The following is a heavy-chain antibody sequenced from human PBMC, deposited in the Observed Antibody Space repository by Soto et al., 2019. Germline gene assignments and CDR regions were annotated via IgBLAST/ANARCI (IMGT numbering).Heavy chain of an antibody. CDR2: IIPIFGTA. V-gene: IGHV1-69*01. CDR3: AREGTGGNSYYYYGMDV. CDR1: GGTFSSYA. J-gene: IGHJ6*02. Sequence: QVQLVQSGAEVKKPGSSVKVSCTASGGTFSSYAISWVRQAPGQGLEWMGGIIPIFGTANYAQKFQGRVTITADESTSTAYMELSSLRSEDTAVYYCAREGTGGNSYYYYGMDVWGQGTTVTVSS. D-gene: IGHD2-21*02.